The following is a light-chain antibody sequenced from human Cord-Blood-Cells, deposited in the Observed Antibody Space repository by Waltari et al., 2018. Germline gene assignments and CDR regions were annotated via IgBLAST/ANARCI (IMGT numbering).Light chain of an antibody. CDR3: QAWDSSNWV. Sequence: SYELTQPPSVSVSPGQTASITCSGDKLGDKYACWYQQEPGQSPVLVIYQDSTRPSGIPGRFSGSNSGNTGTPTISGTQAMDEADYYCQAWDSSNWVFGGGTKLTVL. CDR2: QDS. V-gene: IGLV3-1*01. J-gene: IGLJ3*02. CDR1: KLGDKY.